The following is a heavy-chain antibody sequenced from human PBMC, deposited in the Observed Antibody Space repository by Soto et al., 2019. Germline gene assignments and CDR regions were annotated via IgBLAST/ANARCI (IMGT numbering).Heavy chain of an antibody. CDR2: IIPIFGTA. CDR1: GGTFSSYA. J-gene: IGHJ6*02. CDR3: ARVCCSSTSCYWDYYYYGMDV. Sequence: QVQLVQSGAEVKKPGSSVKVSCKASGGTFSSYAISWVRQAPGQGLEWMGGIIPIFGTANYAQKFQGRVTITATKSTSKAYMELSSLRSKDTAVYYCARVCCSSTSCYWDYYYYGMDVWGQGTTVTVSS. V-gene: IGHV1-69*06. D-gene: IGHD2-2*01.